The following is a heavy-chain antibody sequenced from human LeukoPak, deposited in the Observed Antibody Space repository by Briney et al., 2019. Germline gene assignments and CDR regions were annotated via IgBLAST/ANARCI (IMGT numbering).Heavy chain of an antibody. CDR2: IYYSGST. J-gene: IGHJ2*01. Sequence: SETLSLTCTVSGVSISSYYWSWLRQPPGKGLEGVGYIYYSGSTNYNPSLKSRVTISVDTSKNQFSLKLSSVTAADTAVYYCARDYGDYVGWYFDLWGRGTLVTVSS. CDR3: ARDYGDYVGWYFDL. D-gene: IGHD4-17*01. V-gene: IGHV4-59*01. CDR1: GVSISSYY.